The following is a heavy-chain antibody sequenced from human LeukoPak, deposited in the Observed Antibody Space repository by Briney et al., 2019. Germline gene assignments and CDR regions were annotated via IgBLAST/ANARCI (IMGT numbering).Heavy chain of an antibody. J-gene: IGHJ4*02. D-gene: IGHD6-19*01. CDR1: GFTFSSYA. Sequence: TGGSLRLSCAASGFTFSSYAMSWVRQAPGKGLEWVSAISGSGGSTYYADSVKGRFTISRDSSKNTLYLQMNSLRAEDTAVYYCAKYGIGAVAGFGYWGQGTLVTVSS. CDR3: AKYGIGAVAGFGY. V-gene: IGHV3-23*01. CDR2: ISGSGGST.